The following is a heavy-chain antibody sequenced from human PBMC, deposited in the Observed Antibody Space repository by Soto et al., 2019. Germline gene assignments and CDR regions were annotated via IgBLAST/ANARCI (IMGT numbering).Heavy chain of an antibody. D-gene: IGHD3-10*01. CDR3: ARLRRGFYFDY. V-gene: IGHV4-34*01. Sequence: QVQLQQWGAGLLKPSETLSLTCAVYGGSFSGYYWSWIRQPPGKGLEWIGEINHSGSTNYNPSLKSRVTISVDTSKNQFSLKLSSVTAADTAVYYCARLRRGFYFDYWGQGTLATVSS. CDR2: INHSGST. CDR1: GGSFSGYY. J-gene: IGHJ4*02.